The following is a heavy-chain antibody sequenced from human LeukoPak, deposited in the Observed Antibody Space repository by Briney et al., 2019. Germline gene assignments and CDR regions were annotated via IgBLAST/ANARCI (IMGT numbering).Heavy chain of an antibody. D-gene: IGHD4-17*01. CDR3: ARDNGDYYYYGMDV. J-gene: IGHJ6*02. V-gene: IGHV1-18*01. CDR1: GYTFTSYG. Sequence: ASVKVSCKASGYTFTSYGISWVRQAPGQGLEWMGWISAYNGNTNYAQKFQGRVTITADKSTSTAYMELSSLRSEDTAVYYCARDNGDYYYYGMDVWGQGTTVTVSS. CDR2: ISAYNGNT.